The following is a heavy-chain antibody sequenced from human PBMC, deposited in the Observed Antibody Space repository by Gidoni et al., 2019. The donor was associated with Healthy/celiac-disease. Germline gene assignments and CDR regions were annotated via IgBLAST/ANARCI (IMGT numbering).Heavy chain of an antibody. CDR2: ISSSSSYI. CDR3: ARVVAARPGSGYYYGMDV. V-gene: IGHV3-21*01. J-gene: IGHJ6*02. CDR1: GFTFSSYS. D-gene: IGHD6-6*01. Sequence: EVQLVESGGGLVKPGGSLRLSCAASGFTFSSYSMNWVRQAPGKGLEWVSSISSSSSYIYYADSVKGRFTISRDNAKNSLYLQMNSLRAEDTAVYYCARVVAARPGSGYYYGMDVWGQGTTVTVSS.